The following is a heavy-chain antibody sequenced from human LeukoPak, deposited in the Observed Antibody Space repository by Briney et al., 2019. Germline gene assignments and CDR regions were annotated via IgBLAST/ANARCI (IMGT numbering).Heavy chain of an antibody. V-gene: IGHV3-23*01. Sequence: TGGSLRLSCAASGFTFSSYSMSCVRQAPGKGLEWVSSISSGGISTNYADSVKGRFTISRDNSKNTLYLQMNSLRAEDTAVYYCTVYVDAFDYWGQGTMVTVSS. CDR2: ISSGGIST. J-gene: IGHJ3*01. CDR1: GFTFSSYS. D-gene: IGHD1-14*01. CDR3: TVYVDAFDY.